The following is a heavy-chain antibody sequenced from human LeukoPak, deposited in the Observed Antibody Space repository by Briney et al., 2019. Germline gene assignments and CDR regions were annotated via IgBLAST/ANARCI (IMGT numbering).Heavy chain of an antibody. D-gene: IGHD6-13*01. J-gene: IGHJ4*02. CDR2: TYYRSKWYN. CDR1: GDSVSSNSAA. V-gene: IGHV6-1*01. CDR3: AGDGGDGIAAAGSFVY. Sequence: SQTLSLTCAISGDSVSSNSAAWNWIRQSPSRGLEWLGRTYYRSKWYNDYAVSVKSRITINPDTSKNQFSLQLNSVTPEDTAVYYCAGDGGDGIAAAGSFVYWGQGTLVTVSS.